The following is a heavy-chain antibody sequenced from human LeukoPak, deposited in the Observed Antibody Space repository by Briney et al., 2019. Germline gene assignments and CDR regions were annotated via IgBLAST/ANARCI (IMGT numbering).Heavy chain of an antibody. CDR2: ISSSGSTI. V-gene: IGHV3-48*03. Sequence: GGTLRLSCAASGFTFSGYEMNWVRQAPGKGLEGVSYISSSGSTIFYADSVKGRFTIPRDNAKNSLYLQMNSLRAEDTAVYYCARRGIHLWPHDDYWGQGTLVSVSS. CDR3: ARRGIHLWPHDDY. J-gene: IGHJ4*02. D-gene: IGHD5-18*01. CDR1: GFTFSGYE.